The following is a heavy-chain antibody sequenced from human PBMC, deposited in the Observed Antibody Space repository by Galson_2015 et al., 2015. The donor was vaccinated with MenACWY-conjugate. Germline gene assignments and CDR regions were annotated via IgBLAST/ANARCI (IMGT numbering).Heavy chain of an antibody. CDR3: ARGNFDILTGYYWFDAFDI. CDR1: RFSLSTRGVG. Sequence: PALVKPTQTLTLTCTFSRFSLSTRGVGVGWIRQPPGKALEWLALISWDDDKRYSPSLKSRLTITKDTSKNQVVLTMINMDPVDTATYYCARGNFDILTGYYWFDAFDIWGQGTVVTVSS. D-gene: IGHD3-9*01. J-gene: IGHJ3*02. V-gene: IGHV2-5*02. CDR2: ISWDDDK.